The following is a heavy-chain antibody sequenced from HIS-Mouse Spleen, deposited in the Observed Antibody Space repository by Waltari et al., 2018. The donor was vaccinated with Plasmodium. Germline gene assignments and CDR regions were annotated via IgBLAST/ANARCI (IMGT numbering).Heavy chain of an antibody. V-gene: IGHV4-39*07. CDR2: IYYSGST. CDR3: ASSKRQWLVLWEYFQH. CDR1: GGSISSSSYY. D-gene: IGHD6-19*01. Sequence: QLQLQESGPGLVKPSETLSLTCTVSGGSISSSSYYWGWIRQPPGKGLEWIGSIYYSGSTYYNPPLKSRVTISVDTSKNQFSLKLSSVTAADTAVYYCASSKRQWLVLWEYFQHWGQGTLVTVSS. J-gene: IGHJ1*01.